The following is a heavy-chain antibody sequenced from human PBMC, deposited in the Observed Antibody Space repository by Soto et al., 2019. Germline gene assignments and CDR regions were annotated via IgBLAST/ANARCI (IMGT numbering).Heavy chain of an antibody. D-gene: IGHD3-3*01. CDR1: GFTFSSYG. J-gene: IGHJ4*02. CDR3: AKPGTISGVDIDY. CDR2: ISYDGSNK. Sequence: GGSLRLSCAASGFTFSSYGMHWVRQAPGKGLEWVAVISYDGSNKYYADSVKGRFTISRDNSKNTLYLQMNSLRAEDTAVYYCAKPGTISGVDIDYWGQGTLVSVSS. V-gene: IGHV3-30*18.